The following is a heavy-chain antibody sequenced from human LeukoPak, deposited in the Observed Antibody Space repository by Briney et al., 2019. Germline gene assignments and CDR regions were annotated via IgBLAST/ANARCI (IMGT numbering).Heavy chain of an antibody. CDR2: ISGSGGST. Sequence: SCKASGGTFSSYAMSWVRQAPGKGLEWVSAISGSGGSTYYADSVKGRFTISRDNSKNTLYLQMNSLRAEDTAVYYCAKVGKRYSSGWYDYWGQGTLVTVSS. J-gene: IGHJ4*02. CDR3: AKVGKRYSSGWYDY. V-gene: IGHV3-23*01. CDR1: GGTFSSYA. D-gene: IGHD6-19*01.